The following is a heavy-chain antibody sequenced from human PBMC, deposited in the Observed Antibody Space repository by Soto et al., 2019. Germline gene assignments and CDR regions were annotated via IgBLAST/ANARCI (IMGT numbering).Heavy chain of an antibody. CDR3: ARVGGADFCFFGGLDY. V-gene: IGHV4-59*01. D-gene: IGHD3-10*01. CDR1: GDSSIDSF. CDR2: IYYSGRT. Sequence: EPLTMTADASGDSSIDSFGTWIRQPPGKGLEWIGYIYYSGRTNYNPSLKSRVSISVDTSKNHFSLQLRSVTAADTAVYYCARVGGADFCFFGGLDYWGLATLPTVSS. J-gene: IGHJ4*02.